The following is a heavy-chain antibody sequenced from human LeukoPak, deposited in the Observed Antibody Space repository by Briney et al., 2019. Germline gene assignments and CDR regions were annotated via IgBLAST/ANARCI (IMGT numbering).Heavy chain of an antibody. CDR2: INHSGST. V-gene: IGHV4-34*01. J-gene: IGHJ4*02. CDR3: AREAARGYYGSGSYYLAASGVYGY. CDR1: GGSFSGYY. Sequence: SETLSLTCAVYGGSFSGYYWSWIRQPPGKGLEWIGEINHSGSTNYNPSLKSRVTISVDTSKNQFSLKLSSVTAADTAVCYCAREAARGYYGSGSYYLAASGVYGYWGQGTLVTVSS. D-gene: IGHD3-10*01.